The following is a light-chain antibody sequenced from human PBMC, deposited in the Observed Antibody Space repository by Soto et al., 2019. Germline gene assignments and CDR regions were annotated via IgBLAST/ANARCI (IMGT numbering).Light chain of an antibody. CDR1: STDVGAYNY. CDR3: CSYAGTYTWV. J-gene: IGLJ3*02. CDR2: DVD. V-gene: IGLV2-11*01. Sequence: QSVLTQPRSVSGSPGQSVTISCTGTSTDVGAYNYVSWYQHHPGKAPKLMIYDVDKRPSGVPDRFSGSKSVNTASLTISGLQPEDEADYYCCSYAGTYTWVFGGGTKLTVL.